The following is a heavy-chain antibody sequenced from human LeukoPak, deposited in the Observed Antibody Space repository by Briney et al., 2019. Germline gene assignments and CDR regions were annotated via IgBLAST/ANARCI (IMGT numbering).Heavy chain of an antibody. Sequence: SQTLSLTCTVSGGSISSGGYYWSCLRQHPGKGLEWIGYIYYSGSTYYTPSLKSRVTISVDTSKNQFSLKLSSVTAADTAVYYCAREVESQAYYFDYWGQGTLVTVSS. CDR1: GGSISSGGYY. J-gene: IGHJ4*02. CDR2: IYYSGST. V-gene: IGHV4-31*03. CDR3: AREVESQAYYFDY.